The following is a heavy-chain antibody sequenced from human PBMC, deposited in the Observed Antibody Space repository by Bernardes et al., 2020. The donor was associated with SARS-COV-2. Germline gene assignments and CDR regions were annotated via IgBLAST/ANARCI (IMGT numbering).Heavy chain of an antibody. CDR3: ARTLPSSSWYEDGMDV. CDR1: GFTFSSYG. J-gene: IGHJ6*02. CDR2: IWYDGSNK. Sequence: GGSLRLSCAASGFTFSSYGMHWVRQAPGKGLEWVAVIWYDGSNKYYADSVKGRFTISRDNSKNTLYLQMNSLRAEDTAVYYCARTLPSSSWYEDGMDVWGQGTTVTVSS. V-gene: IGHV3-33*01. D-gene: IGHD6-13*01.